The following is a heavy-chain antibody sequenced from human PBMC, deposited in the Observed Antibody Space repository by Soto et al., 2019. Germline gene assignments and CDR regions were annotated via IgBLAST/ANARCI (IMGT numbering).Heavy chain of an antibody. Sequence: QVQLVQSGAEVKKPGASVKVSCKASGYTFTSSGMSWVRQAPGLGLEWMGWISAHTGSSEYAQRFPGRVTMTTDRPTSPADMELRSLISDDTAVYYGAKAFFYQGSDSRGYSFDAFDFWGPGTLVTVSS. V-gene: IGHV1-18*01. CDR3: AKAFFYQGSDSRGYSFDAFDF. J-gene: IGHJ3*01. D-gene: IGHD3-22*01. CDR2: ISAHTGSS. CDR1: GYTFTSSG.